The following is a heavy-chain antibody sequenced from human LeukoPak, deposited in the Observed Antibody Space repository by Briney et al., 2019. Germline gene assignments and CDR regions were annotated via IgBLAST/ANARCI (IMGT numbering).Heavy chain of an antibody. Sequence: GGSLRLSCAASGFTFSNYGMHWVRQAPGKGLEWVGRIKSKTDGGTTDYAAPVKGRFTISRDDSKNTLYLQMNSLKTEDTAVYYCTTEGPTVTTEFDYWGQGTLVTVSS. V-gene: IGHV3-15*01. CDR3: TTEGPTVTTEFDY. CDR2: IKSKTDGGTT. J-gene: IGHJ4*02. CDR1: GFTFSNYG. D-gene: IGHD4-11*01.